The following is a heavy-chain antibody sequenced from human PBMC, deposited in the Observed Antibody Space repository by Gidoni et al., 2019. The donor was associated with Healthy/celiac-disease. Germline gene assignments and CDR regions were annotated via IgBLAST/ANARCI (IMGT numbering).Heavy chain of an antibody. V-gene: IGHV4-31*03. D-gene: IGHD4-17*01. Sequence: QVQLQESGPGLVKPSQTLSLTCTVSGGSISSGGYYWRWIRPHPGKGLEWIGYIYYSGSTYYNPSLKSRVTISVDTSKNQFSLKLSSVTAADTAVYYCARDVRLRAHWYFDLWGRGTLVTVSS. CDR1: GGSISSGGYY. CDR3: ARDVRLRAHWYFDL. J-gene: IGHJ2*01. CDR2: IYYSGST.